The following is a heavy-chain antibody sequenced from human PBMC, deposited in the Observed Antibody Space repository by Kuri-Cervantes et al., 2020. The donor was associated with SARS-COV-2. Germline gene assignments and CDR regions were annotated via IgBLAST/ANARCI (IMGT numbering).Heavy chain of an antibody. V-gene: IGHV3-7*01. CDR2: IKQRGNEK. J-gene: IGHJ4*02. CDR1: GFIFSSYW. CDR3: ARESRYVYGEFDF. D-gene: IGHD5-18*01. Sequence: GESLKISCAASGFIFSSYWMGWVRQVPGKGLEWVANIKQRGNEKYYVDSVKGRFTISRGNAQNSLYLEMNSLRGEDTAVYYCARESRYVYGEFDFWGQGTLVTVSS.